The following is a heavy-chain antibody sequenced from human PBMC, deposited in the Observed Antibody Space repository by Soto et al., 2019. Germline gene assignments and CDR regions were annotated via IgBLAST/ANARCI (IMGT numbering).Heavy chain of an antibody. V-gene: IGHV3-30*18. J-gene: IGHJ4*02. Sequence: QVQLVESGGGVVQPGRSLRLSCVASGFTFSSYGMHWVRQAPGKGLEWVAIISYDGSNTYYADSVKGRFTISRDNSKTPRYLQMNSLRAEDTSVYYCAKEGGLSGSYYISSSYYFDYWGQGTLVTVSS. D-gene: IGHD1-26*01. CDR3: AKEGGLSGSYYISSSYYFDY. CDR1: GFTFSSYG. CDR2: ISYDGSNT.